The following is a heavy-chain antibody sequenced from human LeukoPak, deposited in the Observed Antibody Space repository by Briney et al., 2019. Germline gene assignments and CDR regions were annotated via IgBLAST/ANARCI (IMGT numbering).Heavy chain of an antibody. J-gene: IGHJ5*02. Sequence: SQTLSLTCAISVDSVSSNSAAWNWFRQSPSRGLEWLGRTYYRSKWYNDYAVSVKSRITINPDTSKNQFSLKLSSVTAADTAVYYCARSGRRGLLGTTVTTMRWFDPWGQGTLVAVSS. CDR3: ARSGRRGLLGTTVTTMRWFDP. CDR1: VDSVSSNSAA. V-gene: IGHV6-1*01. D-gene: IGHD4-17*01. CDR2: TYYRSKWYN.